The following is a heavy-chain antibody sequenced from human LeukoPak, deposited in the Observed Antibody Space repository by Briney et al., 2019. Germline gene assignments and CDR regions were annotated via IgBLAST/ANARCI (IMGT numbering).Heavy chain of an antibody. CDR2: IHSSGST. V-gene: IGHV4-4*09. Sequence: PSETLSLTCSVSGGSNSTYYWSWIRQFPGKGLEWIGYIHSSGSTKYNPSLSSRVSMSVDMSKNQLSLRLSFVTAADTAVYYCARQAQYYDISTTYYKDYYYHYMDVWGKGTTVTVSS. J-gene: IGHJ6*03. CDR3: ARQAQYYDISTTYYKDYYYHYMDV. D-gene: IGHD3-9*01. CDR1: GGSNSTYY.